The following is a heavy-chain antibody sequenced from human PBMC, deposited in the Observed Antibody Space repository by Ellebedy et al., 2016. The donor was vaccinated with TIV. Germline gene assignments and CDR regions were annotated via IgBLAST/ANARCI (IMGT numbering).Heavy chain of an antibody. D-gene: IGHD1-14*01. J-gene: IGHJ3*02. CDR2: IRYSSDIT. CDR1: GFAFSGYG. Sequence: GESLKISXAASGFAFSGYGMSWVRQARGNGLGWVSSIRYSSDITHYADSVKGRFTISRDNSKNPLYLQMNSLRAEDTAVYYCANIWYGRSVDAFDIWGQGTRVTVSS. CDR3: ANIWYGRSVDAFDI. V-gene: IGHV3-23*01.